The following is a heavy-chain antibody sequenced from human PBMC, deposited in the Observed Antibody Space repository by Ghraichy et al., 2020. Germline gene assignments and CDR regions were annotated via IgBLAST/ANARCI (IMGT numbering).Heavy chain of an antibody. CDR3: ERHGRGWGSPAQSDWFDT. J-gene: IGHJ5*02. V-gene: IGHV4-39*07. Sequence: SETLSLTCTVSGDAITSGNYFWGWIRQPPGKGLEWIGSVFHSGSTYYSTSFNSRVTISVDLSKNQFSLRLSSMTVADTAVFYCERHGRGWGSPAQSDWFDTWGQGTLVTVLS. D-gene: IGHD3-10*01. CDR1: GDAITSGNYF. CDR2: VFHSGST.